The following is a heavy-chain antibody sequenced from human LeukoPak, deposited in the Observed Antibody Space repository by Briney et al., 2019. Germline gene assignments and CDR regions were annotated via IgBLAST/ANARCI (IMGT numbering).Heavy chain of an antibody. CDR2: ISGSGGST. Sequence: PGGSLRLSCAASGFTFSSYVMSWVRQAPGKGLEWVSVISGSGGSTYYASSVKGRFTISRDNSKNTLYLQMNSLRAEDTAVYYCAREWVAGSNYFDYWGQGTLVTVSS. CDR1: GFTFSSYV. V-gene: IGHV3-23*01. J-gene: IGHJ4*02. CDR3: AREWVAGSNYFDY. D-gene: IGHD6-19*01.